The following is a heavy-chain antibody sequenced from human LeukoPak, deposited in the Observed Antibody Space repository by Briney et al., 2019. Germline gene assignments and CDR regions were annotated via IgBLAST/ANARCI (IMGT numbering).Heavy chain of an antibody. J-gene: IGHJ4*02. CDR3: ARVYCSSTSCYGRHFDY. CDR2: IIPIFGTA. D-gene: IGHD2-2*01. Sequence: SVKVSCKASGGTFSRYAISWVRQAPVQGLEWMGGIIPIFGTANYAQKFQGRVTITADESTSTAYMELSSLRSEDTAVYYCARVYCSSTSCYGRHFDYWGQGTLVTVSS. CDR1: GGTFSRYA. V-gene: IGHV1-69*01.